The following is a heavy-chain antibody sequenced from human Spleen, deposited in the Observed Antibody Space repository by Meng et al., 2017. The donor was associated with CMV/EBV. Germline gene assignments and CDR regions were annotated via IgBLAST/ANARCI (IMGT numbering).Heavy chain of an antibody. D-gene: IGHD3-10*01. CDR3: AKGSGGPGGGCFDY. J-gene: IGHJ4*02. Sequence: ASGFPFSSYAMSWVRQAPGKGLEWVSAISGSGGSTYYADSVKGRFTISRDNSKNTLYLQMNSLRAEDTAVYYCAKGSGGPGGGCFDYWGQGTLVTVSS. CDR1: GFPFSSYA. V-gene: IGHV3-23*01. CDR2: ISGSGGST.